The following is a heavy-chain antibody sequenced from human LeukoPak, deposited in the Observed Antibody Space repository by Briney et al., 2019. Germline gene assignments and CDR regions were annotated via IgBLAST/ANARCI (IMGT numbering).Heavy chain of an antibody. J-gene: IGHJ4*02. CDR2: IKSKTDGGTT. D-gene: IGHD2-2*01. CDR1: GFAFSTYA. CDR3: TTDVWFLGYCSSTSCYFDY. V-gene: IGHV3-15*01. Sequence: MPGGSLRLSCTASGFAFSTYAMHWVRQAPGKGLEWVGRIKSKTDGGTTDYAAPVKGRFTISRDDSKNTLYLQMNSLKTEDTAVYYCTTDVWFLGYCSSTSCYFDYWGQGTLVTVSS.